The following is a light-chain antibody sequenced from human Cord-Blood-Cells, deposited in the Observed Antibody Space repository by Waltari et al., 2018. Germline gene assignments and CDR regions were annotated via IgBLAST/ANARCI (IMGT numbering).Light chain of an antibody. Sequence: QSALTQPRSVSGSPGQSVTISCTGTTSDVGVSKYVSWYHQHPGKAPQLMIYDVSKRPSGVPDRFSGAKSGNTASLTISGLQAEDEADYYCCSYAGSYVFGTGTKVTVL. CDR1: TSDVGVSKY. CDR3: CSYAGSYV. J-gene: IGLJ1*01. CDR2: DVS. V-gene: IGLV2-11*02.